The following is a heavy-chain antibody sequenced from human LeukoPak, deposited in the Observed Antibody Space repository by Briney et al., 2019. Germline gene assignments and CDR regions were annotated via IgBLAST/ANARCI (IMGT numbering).Heavy chain of an antibody. D-gene: IGHD3-10*02. CDR3: AELGITMIGGV. Sequence: PGGSLRLSCAASGFTFSAYSMNWVRQAPGKGLEWVSSISPSSESVYYADSVKGRFTISRDNAKNSLYLQMNSLRAEDTAVYYCAELGITMIGGVWGKGTTVTISS. CDR1: GFTFSAYS. V-gene: IGHV3-21*01. J-gene: IGHJ6*04. CDR2: ISPSSESV.